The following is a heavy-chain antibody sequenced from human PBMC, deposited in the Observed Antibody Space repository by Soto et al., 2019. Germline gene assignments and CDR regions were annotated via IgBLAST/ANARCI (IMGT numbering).Heavy chain of an antibody. V-gene: IGHV1-69*06. CDR3: ARDRYSYGYFDY. CDR1: GGTFSSYA. D-gene: IGHD5-18*01. CDR2: IIPSFGTT. Sequence: GASVKVSCKASGGTFSSYAITWVRQTPGQGLEWMGGIIPSFGTTNYAQKLQGRVTITGDTSTSTAYMELSSLRSEDTAVYYCARDRYSYGYFDYWGQGTLVTVSS. J-gene: IGHJ4*02.